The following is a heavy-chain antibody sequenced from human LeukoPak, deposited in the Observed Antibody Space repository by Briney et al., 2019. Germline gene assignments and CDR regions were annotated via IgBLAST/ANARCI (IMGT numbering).Heavy chain of an antibody. D-gene: IGHD6-13*01. J-gene: IGHJ3*02. CDR1: GGSISSGDYY. CDR2: IYYSGST. Sequence: PSETLSLTCTVSGGSISSGDYYWSWIRQPPGKGLEWIGYIYYSGSTSYSPSLRSRVTILVDTSKNQFSLKLSSVTAADTAVYFCARLTSAAGVWAFDIWGQGTMVTVSS. V-gene: IGHV4-30-4*08. CDR3: ARLTSAAGVWAFDI.